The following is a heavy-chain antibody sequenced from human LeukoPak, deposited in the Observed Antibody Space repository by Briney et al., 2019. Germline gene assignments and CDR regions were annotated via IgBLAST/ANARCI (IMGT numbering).Heavy chain of an antibody. CDR2: IATVGST. J-gene: IGHJ4*02. D-gene: IGHD3-10*01. V-gene: IGHV4-61*02. Sequence: TPSQTHSLTWTVAGPSVRGGNYCWSWIRQPAGEGLEWFGRIATVGSTHYNPSLKRRVPISLDASKNQFSLMLSSLSAADTAVYYCARDVEKAYYYGAGGYYHQYYFDYWGQGTLVTDSS. CDR3: ARDVEKAYYYGAGGYYHQYYFDY. CDR1: GPSVRGGNYC.